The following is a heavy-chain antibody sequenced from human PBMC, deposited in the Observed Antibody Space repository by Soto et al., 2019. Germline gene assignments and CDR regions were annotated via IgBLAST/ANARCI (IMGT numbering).Heavy chain of an antibody. Sequence: PSETLSLTCAVSGGSISSSNWWRWVRQPPGKGLEWIGEIYHSGSTNYNPSLKSRVTISVDKSKNQFSLKLSSVTAADTAVYYCARGATEKRYCSGGSCYRGLFDYWGQGTLVTVSS. CDR3: ARGATEKRYCSGGSCYRGLFDY. CDR2: IYHSGST. V-gene: IGHV4-4*02. CDR1: GGSISSSNW. J-gene: IGHJ4*02. D-gene: IGHD2-15*01.